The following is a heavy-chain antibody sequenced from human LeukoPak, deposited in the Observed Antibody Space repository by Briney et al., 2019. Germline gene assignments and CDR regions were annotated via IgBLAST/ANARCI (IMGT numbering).Heavy chain of an antibody. J-gene: IGHJ4*02. D-gene: IGHD5-18*01. CDR2: INSDGSST. V-gene: IGHV3-74*01. CDR1: GFTFSSYW. Sequence: TGGSLRLSCAASGFTFSSYWMHWVRQAPGKGLVWVSRINSDGSSTSYADSVKGRFTISRDNSKNTLYLQMNSLRAEDTAVYYCAKENETAMVTDGFDYWGQGTLVTVSS. CDR3: AKENETAMVTDGFDY.